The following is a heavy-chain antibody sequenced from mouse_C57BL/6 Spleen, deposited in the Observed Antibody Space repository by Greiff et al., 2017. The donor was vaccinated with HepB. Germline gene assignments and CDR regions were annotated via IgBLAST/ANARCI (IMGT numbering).Heavy chain of an antibody. Sequence: LVESGAELVKPGASVKLSCKASGYTFTEYTIHWVKQRSGQGLEWIGWFYPGSGSIKYNEKFKDKATLTADKSSSTVYMELSRLTSEDSAVYFCARHEEGSSGLYAMDYWGQGTSVTVSS. CDR1: GYTFTEYT. V-gene: IGHV1-62-2*01. J-gene: IGHJ4*01. D-gene: IGHD3-2*02. CDR3: ARHEEGSSGLYAMDY. CDR2: FYPGSGSI.